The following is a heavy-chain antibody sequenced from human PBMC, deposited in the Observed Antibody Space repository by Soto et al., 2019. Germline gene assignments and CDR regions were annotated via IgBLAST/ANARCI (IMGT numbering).Heavy chain of an antibody. V-gene: IGHV4-59*01. CDR3: ASGVTAIHY. CDR1: GGSISSYY. Sequence: SETLSLTCTVSGGSISSYYWSWIRQPPGKGLEWIGYIYYSGSTNYNPSLKSRVTISVDTSKNQFSLKLSSVTAADTAVYYCASGVTAIHYWGHGTLVTVSS. CDR2: IYYSGST. J-gene: IGHJ4*01. D-gene: IGHD2-21*02.